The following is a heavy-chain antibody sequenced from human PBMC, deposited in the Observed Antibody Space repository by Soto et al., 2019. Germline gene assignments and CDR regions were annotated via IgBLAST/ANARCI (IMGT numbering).Heavy chain of an antibody. D-gene: IGHD1-1*01. CDR2: IIPIFNRP. CDR3: ARQLNWNYYYYGMDV. Sequence: QVQLVQSGAEVKKPGSSVKVSCKASGGTFSTYAISWVRQAPGQGLEWMGGIIPIFNRPNYAQKFQGRLTIAADESSSTAYMELSSLRSEDTAVYYCARQLNWNYYYYGMDVWGQGTKVTVSS. CDR1: GGTFSTYA. V-gene: IGHV1-69*12. J-gene: IGHJ6*02.